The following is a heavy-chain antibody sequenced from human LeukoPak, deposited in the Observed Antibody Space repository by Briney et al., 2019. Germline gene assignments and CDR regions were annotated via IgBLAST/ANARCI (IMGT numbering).Heavy chain of an antibody. D-gene: IGHD4-17*01. Sequence: ASVKVSCKASGYTFTSYYMHWVRQAPGQGLEWMGIINPSGGSTSYAQKFQGRVTMTRDTSTSTVYVELSSLRSEDTAVYYCAREGLTTVKTEGFDYWGQGTLVTVSS. CDR1: GYTFTSYY. J-gene: IGHJ4*02. CDR2: INPSGGST. V-gene: IGHV1-46*01. CDR3: AREGLTTVKTEGFDY.